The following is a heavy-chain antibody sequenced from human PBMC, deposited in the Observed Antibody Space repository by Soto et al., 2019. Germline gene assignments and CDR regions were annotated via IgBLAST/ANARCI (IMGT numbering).Heavy chain of an antibody. V-gene: IGHV1-18*01. CDR1: GYTFTSYG. CDR2: ISAYNGNT. J-gene: IGHJ3*02. Sequence: QVQLVQSGAEVKKPGASVKVSCKASGYTFTSYGISWVRQAPGQGLEWMGWISAYNGNTNYAQKLQGRVTMTTDTSTSTAYMELRSLRSDDTAVYYCARHNPYYYDSSGYYSAAFDIWGQGTMVTVSS. D-gene: IGHD3-22*01. CDR3: ARHNPYYYDSSGYYSAAFDI.